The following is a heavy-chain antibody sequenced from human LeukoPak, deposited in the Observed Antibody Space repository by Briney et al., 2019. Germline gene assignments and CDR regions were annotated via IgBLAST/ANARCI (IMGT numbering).Heavy chain of an antibody. CDR3: AAIFGVVIRYYYGMDV. V-gene: IGHV3-30*03. Sequence: GGSLRLSCAASGFTFSSYGMHWVRQAPGKGLEWVAVISYDGSNKYYADSVRGRFTISRDNSKNTLYLQMNSLRAEDTAVYYCAAIFGVVIRYYYGMDVWSQGTTVTVSS. D-gene: IGHD3-3*01. J-gene: IGHJ6*02. CDR1: GFTFSSYG. CDR2: ISYDGSNK.